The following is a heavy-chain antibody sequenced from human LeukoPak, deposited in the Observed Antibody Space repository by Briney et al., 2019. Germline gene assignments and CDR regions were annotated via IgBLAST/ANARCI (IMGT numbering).Heavy chain of an antibody. Sequence: GGSLRLSCAASGFTFSNFVISWVRQAPGKGLEWLSYIDGGGGSTNYADSVKGRFTISRDNPKNSLYLQMNSLRAEDTAVYYCARERTKGGSDAFDIWGQGTMVTVSS. D-gene: IGHD1-1*01. V-gene: IGHV3-23*01. CDR1: GFTFSNFV. CDR2: IDGGGGST. J-gene: IGHJ3*02. CDR3: ARERTKGGSDAFDI.